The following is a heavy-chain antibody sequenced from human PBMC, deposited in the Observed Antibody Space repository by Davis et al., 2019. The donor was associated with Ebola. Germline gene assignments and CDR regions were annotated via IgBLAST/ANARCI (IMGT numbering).Heavy chain of an antibody. CDR3: ARGGEYDFWSGYYVGWFDP. J-gene: IGHJ5*02. Sequence: ASVKVSCKASGYTFTSYGISWVRQAPGQGLEWMGWISAYNGNTNYAQKLQGRVTMTTDTSTSTAYMELRSLRSDDTAVYYCARGGEYDFWSGYYVGWFDPWGQGTLVTVSS. V-gene: IGHV1-18*01. CDR2: ISAYNGNT. D-gene: IGHD3-3*01. CDR1: GYTFTSYG.